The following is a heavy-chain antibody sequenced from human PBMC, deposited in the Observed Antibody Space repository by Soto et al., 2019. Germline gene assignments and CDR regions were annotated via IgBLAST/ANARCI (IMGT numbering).Heavy chain of an antibody. D-gene: IGHD1-26*01. CDR3: ARIKWGLDYYSGMDV. Sequence: ASVKVSCKASGYTFSDYFIQWLRQAPGQGLEWVAWIKPKTAATNYAKKFQDRVTLTSDTSFSTAYLELTRLRPDDTAVYYCARIKWGLDYYSGMDVWGQGTAVTVSS. CDR1: GYTFSDYF. J-gene: IGHJ6*02. V-gene: IGHV1-2*02. CDR2: IKPKTAAT.